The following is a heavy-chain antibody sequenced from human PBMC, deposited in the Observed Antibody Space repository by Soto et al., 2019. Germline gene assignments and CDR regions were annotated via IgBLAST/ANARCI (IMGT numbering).Heavy chain of an antibody. V-gene: IGHV1-18*01. Sequence: QVQLVQSAAEVKKPGASVKVSCKASGYTFPTYGITWVRQAPGQGLEWMGWISTYDGNTYYAQKLQGRVTMTKDTSTSIAYMELRSLRSDDTAVYYCARDRGRSCIGGTCPFDYWGQGTLVTVSS. CDR1: GYTFPTYG. J-gene: IGHJ4*02. CDR3: ARDRGRSCIGGTCPFDY. CDR2: ISTYDGNT. D-gene: IGHD2-15*01.